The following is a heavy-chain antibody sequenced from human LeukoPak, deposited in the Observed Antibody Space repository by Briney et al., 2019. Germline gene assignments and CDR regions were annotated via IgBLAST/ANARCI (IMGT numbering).Heavy chain of an antibody. J-gene: IGHJ5*02. V-gene: IGHV1-69*06. CDR1: GGTFSSYA. CDR2: IIPIFGTA. CDR3: ARHWGYCSSTSCYDSNWFDP. Sequence: GASAKVSCKASGGTFSSYAISWVRQAPGQGLEWMGGIIPIFGTANYAQKFQGRVTITADKSTSTAYMELSSLRSEDTAVYYCARHWGYCSSTSCYDSNWFDPWGQGTLVTVSS. D-gene: IGHD2-2*01.